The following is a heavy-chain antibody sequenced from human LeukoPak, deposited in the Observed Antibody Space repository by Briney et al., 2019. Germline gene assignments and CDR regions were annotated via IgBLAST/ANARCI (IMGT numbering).Heavy chain of an antibody. CDR3: AKAHFEYSSSWYHS. CDR2: ISGSGAYT. Sequence: GGSLRLSSAAPLVTFSKYAMSWVRQAPRKGLEWVSAISGSGAYTYSADSVKGRFTISRDNSKNTLYLQVNSLRAEDTAAYYCAKAHFEYSSSWYHSWGPGSLVTVSS. CDR1: LVTFSKYA. D-gene: IGHD6-13*01. V-gene: IGHV3-23*01. J-gene: IGHJ5*01.